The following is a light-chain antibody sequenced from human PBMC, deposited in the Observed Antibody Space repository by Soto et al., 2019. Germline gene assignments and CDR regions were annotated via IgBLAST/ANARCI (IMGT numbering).Light chain of an antibody. CDR2: DGS. CDR1: QSVSSNH. V-gene: IGKV3-20*01. J-gene: IGKJ1*01. CDR3: QQYDTTPWT. Sequence: ENVLTQSPGTLSLSPGERATFSCRASQSVSSNHLDWYQQKPGQAPRLLIYDGSRRAGDVPDRFSGSGSGTGFTLTIRRLEPEDFAVYYCQQYDTTPWTFGQGTNVEVK.